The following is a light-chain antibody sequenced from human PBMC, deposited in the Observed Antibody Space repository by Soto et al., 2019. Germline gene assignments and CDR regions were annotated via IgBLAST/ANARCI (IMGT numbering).Light chain of an antibody. Sequence: EIVMTQSPATLSVSPGDRATVSCRASQSISSNLAWYQHKPGQAPRLLIYGASTRATGIPDRFSGSGSGAEFTLTISNLQSADFAVYYCQQYNNWSPYTFGRGTKLEIK. J-gene: IGKJ2*01. V-gene: IGKV3-15*01. CDR1: QSISSN. CDR2: GAS. CDR3: QQYNNWSPYT.